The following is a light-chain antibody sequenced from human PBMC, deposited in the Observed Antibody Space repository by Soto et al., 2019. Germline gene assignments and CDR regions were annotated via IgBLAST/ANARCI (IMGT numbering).Light chain of an antibody. CDR3: QQDGSSPLT. V-gene: IGKV3-20*01. CDR1: QSVSSSY. CDR2: GAS. Sequence: EIVLTQSPGTLSLSPGARATLSCRASQSVSSSYLDWYKQRPGQAPRLLIDGASSRATGIPDRLSGSGSGTDFKLTISTLQPDDFAESYCQQDGSSPLTFGGWTKVEIK. J-gene: IGKJ4*01.